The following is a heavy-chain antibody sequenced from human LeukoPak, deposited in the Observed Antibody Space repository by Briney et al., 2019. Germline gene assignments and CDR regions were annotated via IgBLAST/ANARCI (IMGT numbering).Heavy chain of an antibody. CDR2: IRYDGNNK. D-gene: IGHD3-22*01. CDR3: AKIPPYHEDSCYYYLDY. Sequence: GGSLRLSCAASGFTFSSYGMHWVRQAPGKGLEWVAFIRYDGNNKYYADSVKGRFTISRDNSKNTLYLQMSSLRAEDTAVYYWAKIPPYHEDSCYYYLDYWGQGTLVTVSS. J-gene: IGHJ4*02. V-gene: IGHV3-30*02. CDR1: GFTFSSYG.